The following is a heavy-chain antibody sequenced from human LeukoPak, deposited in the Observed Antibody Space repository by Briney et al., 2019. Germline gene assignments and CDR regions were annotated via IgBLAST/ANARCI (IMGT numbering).Heavy chain of an antibody. V-gene: IGHV3-23*01. CDR3: AKSSTIFGVVPYYSDY. D-gene: IGHD3-3*01. CDR2: ISGSGGST. Sequence: GGSLRLSCAASGFTFSSYAMSWVRQAPGKGLEWVSAISGSGGSTYYADSVKGRFTISRDNSKNTLYLQMNSLRAEDTAVYYCAKSSTIFGVVPYYSDYWGQGTLVTVSS. CDR1: GFTFSSYA. J-gene: IGHJ4*02.